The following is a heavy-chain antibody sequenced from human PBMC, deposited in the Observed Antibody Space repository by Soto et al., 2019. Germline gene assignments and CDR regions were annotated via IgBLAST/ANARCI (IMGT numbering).Heavy chain of an antibody. D-gene: IGHD3-22*01. CDR2: ISPYNSNT. CDR3: AKDSSGYGWFDP. V-gene: IGHV1-18*01. Sequence: QVQLVQSGAEVKKAGASVKVSCKASGYTFTTYGIIWVRQAPGQGLEWMGWISPYNSNTYYAQKFQARVTMTTDTSTSTAYMELRSLRSDDTAMYCCAKDSSGYGWFDPWGQGTLVTVSS. CDR1: GYTFTTYG. J-gene: IGHJ5*02.